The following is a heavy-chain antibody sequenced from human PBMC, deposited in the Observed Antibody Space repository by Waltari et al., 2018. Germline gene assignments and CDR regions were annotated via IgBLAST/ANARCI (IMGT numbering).Heavy chain of an antibody. V-gene: IGHV4-38-2*01. J-gene: IGHJ6*02. Sequence: QLQESGPGLVKPSETLSLTCGVSGYSISSGYYWAWVRQSPGKGLEWIGSIYHAGGTSYKPSLRSRVTISVDTSKNLFSLRLSPVTAADTAVYYCAAEKARYGLDVWGQGTTVTVSS. CDR2: IYHAGGT. CDR3: AAEKARYGLDV. CDR1: GYSISSGYY.